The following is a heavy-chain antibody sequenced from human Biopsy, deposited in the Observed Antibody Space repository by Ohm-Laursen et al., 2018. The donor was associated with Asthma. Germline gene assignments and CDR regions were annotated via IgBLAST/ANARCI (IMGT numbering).Heavy chain of an antibody. CDR1: GFTFSSYW. D-gene: IGHD1-26*01. Sequence: LSLTCAASGFTFSSYWMHWVRQAPGKGLVWVSRINSDGSSTSYADSVKGRFTISRDKSKNTLYMQMNSLRTEDTAVYYCAKRGSYFDYWGQGTLVTVSS. V-gene: IGHV3-74*01. CDR2: INSDGSST. J-gene: IGHJ4*02. CDR3: AKRGSYFDY.